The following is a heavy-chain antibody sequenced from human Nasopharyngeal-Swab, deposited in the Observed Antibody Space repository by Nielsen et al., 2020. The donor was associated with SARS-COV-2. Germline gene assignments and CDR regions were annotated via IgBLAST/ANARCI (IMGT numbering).Heavy chain of an antibody. Sequence: SETLSLTCTVSGGSISSSSYYWGWIRQPPGKGLEWIGSIYYSGSTYYNPSLKSRVTISVDTSKNQFSLKLSSVTAADTAVYYCVRLVSGWYEVEYWGQGTLVTVSS. CDR1: GGSISSSSYY. J-gene: IGHJ4*02. V-gene: IGHV4-39*01. D-gene: IGHD6-19*01. CDR2: IYYSGST. CDR3: VRLVSGWYEVEY.